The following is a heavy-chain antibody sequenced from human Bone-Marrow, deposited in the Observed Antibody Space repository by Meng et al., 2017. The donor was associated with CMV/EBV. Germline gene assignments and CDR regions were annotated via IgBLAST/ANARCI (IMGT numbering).Heavy chain of an antibody. Sequence: GESLKISCAASGFTFSSYAMHWVRQAPGKGLEWVAVISYDGSNKYYADSVKGRFTISRDNSKNTLYLQMNSLRAEDTAVYYCARDRYSSGWDWGQGTLVTGSS. J-gene: IGHJ4*02. V-gene: IGHV3-30-3*01. CDR1: GFTFSSYA. CDR2: ISYDGSNK. CDR3: ARDRYSSGWD. D-gene: IGHD6-19*01.